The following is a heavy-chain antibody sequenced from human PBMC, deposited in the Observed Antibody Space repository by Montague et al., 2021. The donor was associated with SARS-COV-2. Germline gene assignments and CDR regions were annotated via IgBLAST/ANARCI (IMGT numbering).Heavy chain of an antibody. J-gene: IGHJ3*02. V-gene: IGHV4-34*01. CDR1: GGSFSGYY. CDR3: AIPMVRGFSRAFDI. CDR2: INHSGST. D-gene: IGHD3-10*01. Sequence: ETQSLTCAVYGGSFSGYYWSWIRQPPGKGLEWIGEINHSGSTNYNPSLKSRVTISVDTSKNQFSLKLSSVTAADTAVYYCAIPMVRGFSRAFDIWGQGTMVTVSS.